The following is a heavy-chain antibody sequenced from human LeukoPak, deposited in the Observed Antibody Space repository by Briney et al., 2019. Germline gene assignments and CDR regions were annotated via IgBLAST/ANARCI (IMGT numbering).Heavy chain of an antibody. V-gene: IGHV4-31*03. Sequence: SETLSLTCTVSGGSISSGGYYWSWIRQHPGTGLEWIGYIYYSGSTYYNPSLKSRVTISVDTSKNQFSLKLSSVTAADTAVYYCARVGGYYDSSGYYSDYYYYGMDVWGQGTTVTVSS. CDR1: GGSISSGGYY. D-gene: IGHD3-22*01. J-gene: IGHJ6*02. CDR3: ARVGGYYDSSGYYSDYYYYGMDV. CDR2: IYYSGST.